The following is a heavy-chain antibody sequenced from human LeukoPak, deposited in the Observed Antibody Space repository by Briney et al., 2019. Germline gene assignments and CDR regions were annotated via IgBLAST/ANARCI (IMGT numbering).Heavy chain of an antibody. CDR2: IYYSGST. CDR1: GGSISSGGYY. J-gene: IGHJ4*02. Sequence: PSETLSLTCTVSGGSISSGGYYWSWIRQHPGKGLEWIGYIYYSGSTYYNPSLKSRVTISVDTSKNQFSLKLSSVTAADTAVYYCARVPTPGVLFDYWGQGTLVTVSS. D-gene: IGHD2-15*01. CDR3: ARVPTPGVLFDY. V-gene: IGHV4-31*03.